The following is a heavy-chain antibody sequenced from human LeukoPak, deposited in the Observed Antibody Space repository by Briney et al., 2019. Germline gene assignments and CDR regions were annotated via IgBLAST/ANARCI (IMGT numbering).Heavy chain of an antibody. CDR1: GFTFSDYY. CDR3: SRVGSSGPVDY. D-gene: IGHD1-1*01. J-gene: IGHJ4*02. V-gene: IGHV3-11*06. Sequence: GGSLRLSCAASGFTFSDYYMSWLRQGPGKGLERVSYVCRRTGDTNYGDSVKGRFTISRDNAKNSLYLQMNSLRAEDTAVYYCSRVGSSGPVDYWGQGTLVTVSS. CDR2: VCRRTGDT.